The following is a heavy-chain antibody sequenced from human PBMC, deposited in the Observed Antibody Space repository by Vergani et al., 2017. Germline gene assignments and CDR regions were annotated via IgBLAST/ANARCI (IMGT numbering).Heavy chain of an antibody. V-gene: IGHV4-30-4*08. CDR3: ARDRSDYYDSSGYFRGWYFDL. CDR2: IYYSGST. D-gene: IGHD3-22*01. Sequence: QVQLQESGPGLVKPSQTLSLTCTVSGGPISSGDYYWSWIRQPPGKGLEGIGYIYYSGSTYYNPSLKSRVTISVDTSKNQFSLKLSSVTAADTAVYYCARDRSDYYDSSGYFRGWYFDLWGRGTLVTVSS. CDR1: GGPISSGDYY. J-gene: IGHJ2*01.